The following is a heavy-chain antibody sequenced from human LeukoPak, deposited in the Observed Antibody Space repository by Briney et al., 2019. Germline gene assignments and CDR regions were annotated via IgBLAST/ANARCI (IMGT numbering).Heavy chain of an antibody. Sequence: SETLSLTCTVSGGSISSYYWSWTRQPAGKGLEWIGRIYTSGSTNYNPSLKSRVTMSVDTSKNQFSLKLSSVTAADTAVYYCARDEYDSSGYYWVRAFDIWGQGTMVTVSS. CDR1: GGSISSYY. CDR3: ARDEYDSSGYYWVRAFDI. J-gene: IGHJ3*02. V-gene: IGHV4-4*07. CDR2: IYTSGST. D-gene: IGHD3-22*01.